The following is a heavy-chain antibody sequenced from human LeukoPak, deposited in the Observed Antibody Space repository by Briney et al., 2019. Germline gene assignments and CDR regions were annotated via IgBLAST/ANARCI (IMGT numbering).Heavy chain of an antibody. D-gene: IGHD3-3*01. CDR3: ARDPGVVAFHYFDY. J-gene: IGHJ4*02. V-gene: IGHV3-23*01. CDR2: IGGSGGST. CDR1: GYTFNIHA. Sequence: PGGSLRLSCAASGYTFNIHAMGWVRQAPGKGLEWVSAIGGSGGSTYYAGSVKGRFTISRDNSKNTLYLQMNSLRAEDTALYYCARDPGVVAFHYFDYWGQGTLVTVSS.